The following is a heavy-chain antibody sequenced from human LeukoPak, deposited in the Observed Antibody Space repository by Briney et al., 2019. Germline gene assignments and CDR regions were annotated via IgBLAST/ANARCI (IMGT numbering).Heavy chain of an antibody. CDR1: AFTFSSYA. CDR3: AKAWALTYLGGVDS. J-gene: IGHJ4*02. V-gene: IGHV3-23*01. CDR2: PSGTGGNT. Sequence: GGSLRLSCAASAFTFSSYAMAWVRQAPGKGLEWVSTPSGTGGNTYYADSVRGRFTISRDNSKNTLYLQMNSLRAEDTAVYYCAKAWALTYLGGVDSWGQGTLVTVSS. D-gene: IGHD2-21*02.